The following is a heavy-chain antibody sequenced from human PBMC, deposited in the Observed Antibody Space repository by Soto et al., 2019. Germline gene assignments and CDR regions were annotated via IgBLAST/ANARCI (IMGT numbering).Heavy chain of an antibody. Sequence: QITLKESGPTLVKPTQPLTLTCTFSGFSLSTSGVGVGWIRQSPGKALQWLALIYWNGDKRYNPSLKTRLTITKDTSKNQVVLTLTNMDPVYTATYCCAHRPSGWFLFDYWGQGTLVTVSS. V-gene: IGHV2-5*01. CDR3: AHRPSGWFLFDY. CDR2: IYWNGDK. J-gene: IGHJ4*02. CDR1: GFSLSTSGVG. D-gene: IGHD6-19*01.